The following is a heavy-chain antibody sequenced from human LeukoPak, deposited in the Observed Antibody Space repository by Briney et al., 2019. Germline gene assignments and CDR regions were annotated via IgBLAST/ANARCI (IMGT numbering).Heavy chain of an antibody. D-gene: IGHD3-3*01. J-gene: IGHJ5*02. V-gene: IGHV3-30*18. CDR1: GFTFSSYG. Sequence: GRSLRLSCAASGFTFSSYGMHWVRQAPGKGLEWVAVISYDGSNKYYADSVKGRFTTSRDNSKNTLYLQMNSLRAEDTAVYYCAKDPRITIFGVVPPDNWFDPWGQGTLVTVSS. CDR3: AKDPRITIFGVVPPDNWFDP. CDR2: ISYDGSNK.